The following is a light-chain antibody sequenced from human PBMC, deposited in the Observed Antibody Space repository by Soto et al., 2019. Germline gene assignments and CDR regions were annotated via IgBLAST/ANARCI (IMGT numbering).Light chain of an antibody. CDR2: GAS. V-gene: IGKV3-20*01. CDR1: QSVTNSY. CDR3: QQYDNSPLT. J-gene: IGKJ4*01. Sequence: EIVMTQSPVTLSVSPGERATLSCRASQSVTNSYLAWYQQKPGQAPRLLIYGASTRATGFPARFSGSGSGTDFTLTISRLEPEDFAVYYGQQYDNSPLTFGGGTKVDIK.